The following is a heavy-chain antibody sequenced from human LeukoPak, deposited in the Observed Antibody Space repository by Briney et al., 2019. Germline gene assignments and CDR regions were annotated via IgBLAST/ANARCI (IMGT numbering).Heavy chain of an antibody. D-gene: IGHD3-22*01. CDR2: INPRGGST. CDR1: GSTVTSYY. V-gene: IGHV1-46*01. CDR3: ARDYYDSSGYSTDY. Sequence: GASVKVSCKASGSTVTSYYMHWVRQAPGQGLEWMGIINPRGGSTSHAQKIQGRATITSDTSTSTVYMELSSLRSEDTDVYYCARDYYDSSGYSTDYWGQGTLVTVSS. J-gene: IGHJ4*02.